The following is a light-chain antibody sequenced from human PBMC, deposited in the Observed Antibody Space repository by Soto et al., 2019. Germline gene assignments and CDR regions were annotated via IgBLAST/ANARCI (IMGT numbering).Light chain of an antibody. CDR2: DAS. CDR1: QSIDSH. J-gene: IGKJ2*01. CDR3: HQSYSIPNT. Sequence: DIQMTQSPSSLSASVGDRVTITCRASQSIDSHLSWYQQKPGKAPKLRIYDASSLQSGVPSTFSGGGSGTVFTLTISSLQPEDFATYFCHQSYSIPNTFGQGTKLEIK. V-gene: IGKV1-39*01.